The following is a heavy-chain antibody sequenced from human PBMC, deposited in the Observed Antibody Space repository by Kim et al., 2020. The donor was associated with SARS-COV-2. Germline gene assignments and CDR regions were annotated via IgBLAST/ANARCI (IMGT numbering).Heavy chain of an antibody. CDR2: IFPYDSDA. J-gene: IGHJ4*02. CDR3: ARQSGGHFNF. V-gene: IGHV5-51*01. Sequence: GESLKISCEASGYTFTTYFIAWVRQMPGKGLEWMAMIFPYDSDAKYNPSFRGQVTVSVDKSINTAYLQWRSLNASDTAVYYCARQSGGHFNFWGPGTLVTVSS. D-gene: IGHD3-10*01. CDR1: GYTFTTYF.